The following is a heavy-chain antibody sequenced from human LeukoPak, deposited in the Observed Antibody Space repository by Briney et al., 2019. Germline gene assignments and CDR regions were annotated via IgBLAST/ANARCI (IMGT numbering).Heavy chain of an antibody. CDR1: GGTFSSYA. Sequence: GASVKVSCKASGGTFSSYAISWVRQAPGQGLEWMGGIIPIFGTANYAQKLQGRVTITADESTSTAYMELSSLRSEDTAVYYCARDGYCSSTSCLLTIFAPFATKYYYYYGMDVWGQGTTVTVSS. CDR3: ARDGYCSSTSCLLTIFAPFATKYYYYYGMDV. CDR2: IIPIFGTA. D-gene: IGHD2-2*03. J-gene: IGHJ6*02. V-gene: IGHV1-69*13.